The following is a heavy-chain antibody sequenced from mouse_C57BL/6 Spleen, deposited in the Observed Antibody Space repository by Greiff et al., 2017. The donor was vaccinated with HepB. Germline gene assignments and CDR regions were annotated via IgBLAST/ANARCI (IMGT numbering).Heavy chain of an antibody. CDR3: ARRYYYGSSWYFDV. Sequence: DVQLQESGPGLVKPSQSLSLTCSVTGYSITSGYYWNWIRQFPGNKLEWMGYISYDGSNNYNPTLKNRITITRDTSKNQFFLKLNSVTTEDTATYYCARRYYYGSSWYFDVWGTGTTVTVSS. J-gene: IGHJ1*03. D-gene: IGHD1-1*01. CDR1: GYSITSGYY. V-gene: IGHV3-6*01. CDR2: ISYDGSN.